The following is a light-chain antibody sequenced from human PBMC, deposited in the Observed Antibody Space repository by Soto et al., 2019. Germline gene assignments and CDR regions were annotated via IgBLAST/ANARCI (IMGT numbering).Light chain of an antibody. Sequence: EIVLTQSPGTLSLCPGERATLSFRAIHSLSSNSYLAWYRQKPGQAPRLLSYGASSRATGIPNRFRGSGSGTDFTLTISRLEPEDFAVYYCQQYGNSPQTFGRGTKV. V-gene: IGKV3-20*01. CDR2: GAS. J-gene: IGKJ1*01. CDR3: QQYGNSPQT. CDR1: HSLSSNSY.